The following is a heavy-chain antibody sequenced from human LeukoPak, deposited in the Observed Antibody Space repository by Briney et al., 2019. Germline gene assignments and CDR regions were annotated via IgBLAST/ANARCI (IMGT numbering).Heavy chain of an antibody. CDR1: GFMFSTYE. Sequence: GGSLRLSCAASGFMFSTYEMNWVRQAPGKGLEWLSYISYNGRSIYYADSVKGRFTISRDNAKNSLYLQMNSLRAEDTAVYYCARDLFADVFDIRGQGTMVTVSS. J-gene: IGHJ3*02. CDR2: ISYNGRSI. V-gene: IGHV3-48*03. CDR3: ARDLFADVFDI.